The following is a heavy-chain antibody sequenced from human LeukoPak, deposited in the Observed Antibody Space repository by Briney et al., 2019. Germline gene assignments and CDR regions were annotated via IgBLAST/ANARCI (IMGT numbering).Heavy chain of an antibody. J-gene: IGHJ4*02. CDR2: MYLGGNT. D-gene: IGHD6-19*01. CDR1: GFTFSSNY. CDR3: ARIAVAVAYFDY. Sequence: PGRSLRLSCTASGFTFSSNYMSWVRQAPGKGLEWVSVMYLGGNTYYADSVKGRFTISRDKSKNTVYLQMNSLRAEDTAVYYCARIAVAVAYFDYWGQGNLVTVSS. V-gene: IGHV3-66*01.